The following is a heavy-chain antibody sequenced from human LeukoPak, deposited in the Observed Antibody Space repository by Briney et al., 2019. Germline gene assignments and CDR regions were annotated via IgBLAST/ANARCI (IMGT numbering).Heavy chain of an antibody. J-gene: IGHJ4*02. CDR2: ISYDGSNK. D-gene: IGHD1-20*01. V-gene: IGHV3-30*18. CDR1: GFTFSSYG. CDR3: AKARGPYNWNPTPGSYCFDY. Sequence: GGSLRLSCAASGFTFSSYGMHWVRQAPGKGLEWVAVISYDGSNKFYADSVKGRFSTSRDNSKNTLYLQMNSLRAEDTAVYYCAKARGPYNWNPTPGSYCFDYWGQGTLVTVSS.